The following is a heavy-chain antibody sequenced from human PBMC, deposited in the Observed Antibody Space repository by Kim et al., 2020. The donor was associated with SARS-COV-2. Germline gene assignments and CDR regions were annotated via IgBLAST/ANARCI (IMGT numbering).Heavy chain of an antibody. CDR1: GFTFGDYA. J-gene: IGHJ4*02. CDR2: IRSKAYGGTT. Sequence: GGSLRLSCTASGFTFGDYAMSWVRQAPGKGLEWVGFIRSKAYGGTTEYAASVKGRFTISRDDSKSIAYLQMNSLKTEDTAVYYCTREAYDFWSGLELPTYFDYWGQGTLVTVSS. D-gene: IGHD3-3*01. CDR3: TREAYDFWSGLELPTYFDY. V-gene: IGHV3-49*04.